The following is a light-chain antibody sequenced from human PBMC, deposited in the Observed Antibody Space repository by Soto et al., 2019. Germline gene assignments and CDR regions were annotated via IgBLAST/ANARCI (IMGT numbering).Light chain of an antibody. CDR3: QQTFSTPYT. J-gene: IGKJ2*01. Sequence: DIQMTQSPSSLSASVGNRLIITCRASETISNYLNWYQQKLGKAPKVLIYGASSLQSGVPSRFSGRGSGTYIFLTISSLQPEDLATNYGQQTFSTPYTFGIGNKLEI. CDR1: ETISNY. V-gene: IGKV1-39*01. CDR2: GAS.